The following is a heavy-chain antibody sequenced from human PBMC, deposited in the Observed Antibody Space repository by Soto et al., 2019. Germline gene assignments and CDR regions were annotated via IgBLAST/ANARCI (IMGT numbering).Heavy chain of an antibody. J-gene: IGHJ4*02. D-gene: IGHD3-10*01. CDR1: GFTFSSYG. CDR2: ISYDGSNK. CDR3: AKNQLWFGEPTGVFDY. V-gene: IGHV3-30*18. Sequence: RRLSCAASGFTFSSYGMHWVRQAPGKGLEWVAVISYDGSNKYYADSVKGRFTISRDNSKNTLYLQMNSLRAEDTAVYYCAKNQLWFGEPTGVFDYWGQGTLVTVSS.